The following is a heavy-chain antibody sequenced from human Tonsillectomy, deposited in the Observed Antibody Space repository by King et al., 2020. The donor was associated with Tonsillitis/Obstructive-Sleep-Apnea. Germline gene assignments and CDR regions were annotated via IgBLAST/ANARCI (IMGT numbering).Heavy chain of an antibody. D-gene: IGHD3-3*01. CDR1: GFTFSNAW. Sequence: VQLVESGGGLVKPGGSLRLSCAASGFTFSNAWMSWVRQAPGKGLEWVGRIKSKTDGGTTDYAAPVKGRFTISRDDSKNTLYLQMNSLKTEDTAVYYCTTESYDFWSKDYYMDVWGKGTTATVSS. J-gene: IGHJ6*03. CDR3: TTESYDFWSKDYYMDV. V-gene: IGHV3-15*01. CDR2: IKSKTDGGTT.